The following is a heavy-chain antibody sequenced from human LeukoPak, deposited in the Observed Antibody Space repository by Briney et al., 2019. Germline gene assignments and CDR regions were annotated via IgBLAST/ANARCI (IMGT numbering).Heavy chain of an antibody. CDR2: MNPNSGNT. CDR3: ARGHSSGWY. D-gene: IGHD6-19*01. Sequence: GASVKVSCKASGYTFTSYDINWVRQATGPRLEWMGWMNPNSGNTGHAQKFQGRVTMTRDTSISTAYMELSSLMSDDAAVYYCARGHSSGWYWGQGTLVTVSS. V-gene: IGHV1-8*01. J-gene: IGHJ4*02. CDR1: GYTFTSYD.